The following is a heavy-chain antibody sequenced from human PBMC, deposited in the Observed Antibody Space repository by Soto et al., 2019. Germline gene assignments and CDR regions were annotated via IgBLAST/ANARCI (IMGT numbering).Heavy chain of an antibody. CDR3: AKDQSIGCSEY. V-gene: IGHV3-23*01. Sequence: GSLRLSCAASGFTFSRHAMSWVRQAPGKGLEWVSTISGSGGTTYYADSVKGRFTISRDNSKNTLYLQMNSLRAEDTAVYYCAKDQSIGCSEYWGQGTLVTVSS. CDR1: GFTFSRHA. D-gene: IGHD3-10*02. J-gene: IGHJ4*02. CDR2: ISGSGGTT.